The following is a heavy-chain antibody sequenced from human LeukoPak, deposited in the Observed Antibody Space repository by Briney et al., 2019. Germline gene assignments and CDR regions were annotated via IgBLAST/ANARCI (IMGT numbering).Heavy chain of an antibody. V-gene: IGHV3-23*01. CDR2: IRGSGSTT. CDR3: AKQYSSGWSYFDY. D-gene: IGHD6-19*01. Sequence: PGGSLRLSCAASGFTFSSYAMSWVRQAPGKGLEWVSGIRGSGSTTCYADSVKGRVTISRDNSKNTLYLQMNSLRAEDTALYYCAKQYSSGWSYFDYWGQGTLVTVSS. J-gene: IGHJ4*02. CDR1: GFTFSSYA.